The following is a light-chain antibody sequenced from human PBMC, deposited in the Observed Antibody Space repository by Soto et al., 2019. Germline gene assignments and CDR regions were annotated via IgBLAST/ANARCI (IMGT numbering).Light chain of an antibody. J-gene: IGKJ5*01. Sequence: EMVLTQSPATLSLSRGERATLSPRASQSVSSYLAWYQQKPGQAPRLLIYDASNRATGIADRFSGSGSGTDFTLTISRLEPEDFAVYYCQQYGRSPITFGLGTRLEIK. CDR1: QSVSSY. CDR2: DAS. V-gene: IGKV3-20*01. CDR3: QQYGRSPIT.